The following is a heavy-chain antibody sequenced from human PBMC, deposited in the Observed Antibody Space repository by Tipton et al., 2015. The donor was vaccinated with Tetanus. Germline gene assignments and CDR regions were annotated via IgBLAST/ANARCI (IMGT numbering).Heavy chain of an antibody. J-gene: IGHJ5*02. CDR2: ISSSSSYI. D-gene: IGHD4-17*01. Sequence: SLRLSCAASGFTFSSYSMNWVRQAPGKGLEWVSSISSSSSYIYYADSVKGRFTISRDNAKNSLYLQMNSLRAEDTAVYYCARSHDYGDYGSNLDLSSWLDPWGQGTLVTVSS. V-gene: IGHV3-21*01. CDR3: ARSHDYGDYGSNLDLSSWLDP. CDR1: GFTFSSYS.